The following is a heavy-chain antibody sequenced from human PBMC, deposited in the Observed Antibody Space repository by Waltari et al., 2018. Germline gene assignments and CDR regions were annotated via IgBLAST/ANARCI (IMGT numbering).Heavy chain of an antibody. CDR1: GGSISSYY. Sequence: QVQLQASGPGLVKPSETLSLTCTVSGGSISSYYWSWLRQPAGKGLEWIGRIYTSGSTNYNPSLKSRVTMSVDTSKNQFSLKLSSVTAADTAVYYCARESPYYDILTGHRGYYFDYWGQGTLVTVSS. CDR3: ARESPYYDILTGHRGYYFDY. D-gene: IGHD3-9*01. CDR2: IYTSGST. V-gene: IGHV4-4*07. J-gene: IGHJ4*02.